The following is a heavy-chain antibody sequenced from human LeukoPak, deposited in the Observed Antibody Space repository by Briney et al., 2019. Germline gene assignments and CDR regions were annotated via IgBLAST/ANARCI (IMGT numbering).Heavy chain of an antibody. CDR3: ARDVSSSRYIPHGPFDY. D-gene: IGHD2-2*01. J-gene: IGHJ4*02. CDR1: GYTFTSYY. CDR2: INPSGGST. Sequence: ASVKVSCKASGYTFTSYYMHWVRQAPGQGLEWMGIINPSGGSTSYAQKFQGRVTMTRDTSTSTVYMELSSLRSEDTAVYYCARDVSSSRYIPHGPFDYWGQGTWSPSPQ. V-gene: IGHV1-46*01.